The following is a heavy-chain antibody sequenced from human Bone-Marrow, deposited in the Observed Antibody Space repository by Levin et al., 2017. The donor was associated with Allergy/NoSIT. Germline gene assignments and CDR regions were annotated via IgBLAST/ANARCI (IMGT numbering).Heavy chain of an antibody. CDR1: GYTFTNYY. V-gene: IGHV1-46*01. J-gene: IGHJ4*02. CDR2: INPSGGGT. CDR3: GRDSGIPAAGKGLYFDN. Sequence: ASVKVSCKASGYTFTNYYIHWVRQAPGQGLEWMGIINPSGGGTNYAQKFQGRVTMTSDTSTSTVYMELSSLRSEDTAVYYCGRDSGIPAAGKGLYFDNWGQGTLVTVSS. D-gene: IGHD6-13*01.